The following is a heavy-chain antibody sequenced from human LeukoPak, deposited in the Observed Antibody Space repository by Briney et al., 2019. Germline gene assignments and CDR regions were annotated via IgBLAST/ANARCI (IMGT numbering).Heavy chain of an antibody. CDR1: GFSFDDYA. Sequence: GGSLRLSCAVSGFSFDDYAMHWVRQVPGKGLEWVSGISWNSDNIGYADSVKGRFTTSRDNAKNSLYLQMNSLRAEDTALYYCAIDGGGDSGYGNFDYWGQGTLVTVSS. V-gene: IGHV3-9*01. D-gene: IGHD5-12*01. CDR2: ISWNSDNI. CDR3: AIDGGGDSGYGNFDY. J-gene: IGHJ4*02.